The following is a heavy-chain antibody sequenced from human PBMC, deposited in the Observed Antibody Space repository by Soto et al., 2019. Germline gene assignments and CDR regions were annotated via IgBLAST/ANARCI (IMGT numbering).Heavy chain of an antibody. CDR2: ISSSDSII. CDR1: GFTFSYSY. D-gene: IGHD3-22*01. J-gene: IGHJ4*02. Sequence: GGSLRRSCAASGFTFSYSYMSGIGQAPGKGLEWVSYISSSDSIIYYSDSVKGRFIISRDNAKNSLYLQMNSLRAEDTAVYYCARDLGYYDSSGYFDYWGQGTLVTVSS. V-gene: IGHV3-11*01. CDR3: ARDLGYYDSSGYFDY.